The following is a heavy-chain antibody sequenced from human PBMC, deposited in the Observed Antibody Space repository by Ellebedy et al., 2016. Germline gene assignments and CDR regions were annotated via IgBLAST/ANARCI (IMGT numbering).Heavy chain of an antibody. CDR2: ISGAGDSR. J-gene: IGHJ4*02. CDR1: GFTFSDFF. CDR3: RHGHYADY. V-gene: IGHV3-23*01. D-gene: IGHD3/OR15-3a*01. Sequence: GGSLRLSXAASGFTFSDFFMSWVRRAPGKGLEWVSTISGAGDSRYLADSVKGRFTISRDNSRNTVYLQMNDLRVEDTALYYCRHGHYADYWGQGTLVTVSS.